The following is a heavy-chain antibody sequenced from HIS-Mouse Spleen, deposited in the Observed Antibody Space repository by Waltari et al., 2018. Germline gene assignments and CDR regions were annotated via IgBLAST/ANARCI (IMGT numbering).Heavy chain of an antibody. D-gene: IGHD3-22*01. Sequence: QLQLQESGPGLVKPSETLSLTCTVSGGSISRRSSYWGWIRPHPGKGLEWIGSIYYSGSTYYNPSLKSRVTISVDTSKNQFSLKLSSVTAADTAVYYCARLGVVVMTNWYFDLWGRGTLVTVSS. CDR1: GGSISRRSSY. J-gene: IGHJ2*01. CDR3: ARLGVVVMTNWYFDL. V-gene: IGHV4-39*07. CDR2: IYYSGST.